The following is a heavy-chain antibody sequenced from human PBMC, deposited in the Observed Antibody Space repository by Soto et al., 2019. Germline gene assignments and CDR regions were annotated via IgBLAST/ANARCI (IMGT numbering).Heavy chain of an antibody. D-gene: IGHD2-2*01. Sequence: SVKVSCKASGGTFSSYAISWVRQAPGQGLEWMGGIIPIFGTANYAQKFQGRVTITADESTSTAYMELSSLRSEDTAVYYCASFVVVPAATIYGMDVWGQGTTVTVSS. J-gene: IGHJ6*02. CDR3: ASFVVVPAATIYGMDV. CDR2: IIPIFGTA. CDR1: GGTFSSYA. V-gene: IGHV1-69*13.